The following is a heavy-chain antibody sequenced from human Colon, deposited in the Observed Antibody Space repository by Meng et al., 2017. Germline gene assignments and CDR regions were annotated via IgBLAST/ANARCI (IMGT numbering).Heavy chain of an antibody. V-gene: IGHV2-5*02. D-gene: IGHD3-10*01. Sequence: QITLKESGPTLVKPKQTLKLTCAFSRCSLSTSGVGVGWIRQPPGKALEWLAIIYWDDDKRYSPSLKSRLTNTKDTSKNQVVLTMTNMDPVDTATYYCAHTVWFGGQNWFDPWCQGTLVTVSS. CDR1: RCSLSTSGVG. CDR2: IYWDDDK. CDR3: AHTVWFGGQNWFDP. J-gene: IGHJ5*02.